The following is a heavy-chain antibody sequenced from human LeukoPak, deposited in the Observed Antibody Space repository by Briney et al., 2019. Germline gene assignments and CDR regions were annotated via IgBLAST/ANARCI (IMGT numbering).Heavy chain of an antibody. CDR1: GGSISSYY. V-gene: IGHV4-59*12. D-gene: IGHD6-19*01. CDR2: IYYSGST. J-gene: IGHJ4*02. CDR3: ARMTSGYSSGWSVDY. Sequence: SETLSLTCTVSGGSISSYYWTWIRQPPGKGLEWIGYIYYSGSTNYNPSLKSRVTISVDTSKNQFSLKLSSVTAADTAVYYCARMTSGYSSGWSVDYWGQGTLVTVSS.